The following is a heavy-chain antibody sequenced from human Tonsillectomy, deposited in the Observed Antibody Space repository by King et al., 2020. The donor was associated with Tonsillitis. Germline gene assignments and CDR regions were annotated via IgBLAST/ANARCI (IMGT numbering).Heavy chain of an antibody. CDR3: AREGAGDYGDYWGP. J-gene: IGHJ5*02. Sequence: VQLVESGGGLVQPGGSLRLSCAASGFSFSRYWMSWVRQAPGKGLEWVVNINQDGSLKWYVDSVRGRFIISRDNARNSLPLQMNGLRVEDTAVYYCAREGAGDYGDYWGPWGQGILVAVSS. CDR2: INQDGSLK. CDR1: GFSFSRYW. D-gene: IGHD4-17*01. V-gene: IGHV3-7*03.